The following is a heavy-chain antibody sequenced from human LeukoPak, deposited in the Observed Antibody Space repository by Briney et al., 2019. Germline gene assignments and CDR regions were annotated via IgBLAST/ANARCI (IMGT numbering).Heavy chain of an antibody. Sequence: SVKVSCKASGGTFSSYAWVRQAPGHGLEWMGGIIPMFGTAKYAQKFQGRVTITADESTSTAYMELSSLRSEDTAVYYCARHRPAKHYYDSSAYSPFDYWGQGTLVTVSS. V-gene: IGHV1-69*13. CDR3: ARHRPAKHYYDSSAYSPFDY. CDR2: IIPMFGTA. CDR1: GGTFSSYA. J-gene: IGHJ4*02. D-gene: IGHD3-22*01.